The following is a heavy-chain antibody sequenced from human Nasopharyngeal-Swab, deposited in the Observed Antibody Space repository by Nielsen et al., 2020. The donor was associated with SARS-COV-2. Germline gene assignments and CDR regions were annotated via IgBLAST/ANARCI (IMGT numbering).Heavy chain of an antibody. J-gene: IGHJ3*02. CDR1: GYSFTNYG. CDR2: ISPSPYSGDP. V-gene: IGHV1-18*04. D-gene: IGHD3-22*01. Sequence: ASVKVSCKASGYSFTNYGITWVRQAPGQGLEWMGWISPSPYSGDPNYAQKIQGRVTVTTDTTTSTAYMELRSLRSDDTAVYYCGRVGRTRGYWEIGAFDIWGKGTMVTVSS. CDR3: GRVGRTRGYWEIGAFDI.